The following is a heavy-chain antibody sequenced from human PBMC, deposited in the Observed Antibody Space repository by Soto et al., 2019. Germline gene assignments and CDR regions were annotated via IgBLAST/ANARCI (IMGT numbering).Heavy chain of an antibody. Sequence: SETLSLTCTVSFCCISSGNYYWTGIRQHPGKGLEWIGYFYYGASTYYNPSLKSRVDISVDTSKNQFSLKLSSVTAEDTAVYYFSRRLGTPGPFDSWGQGSLVTVSS. D-gene: IGHD7-27*01. CDR2: FYYGAST. CDR3: SRRLGTPGPFDS. CDR1: FCCISSGNYY. J-gene: IGHJ4*02. V-gene: IGHV4-31*02.